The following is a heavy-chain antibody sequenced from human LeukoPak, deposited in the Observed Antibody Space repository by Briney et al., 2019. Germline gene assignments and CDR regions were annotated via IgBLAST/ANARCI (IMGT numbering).Heavy chain of an antibody. J-gene: IGHJ4*02. D-gene: IGHD3-9*01. CDR2: ISYDGSNK. V-gene: IGHV3-30*04. CDR1: GFTFSSYA. Sequence: GGSLRLSCAASGFTFSSYAMHWVRQAPGKGLEWVAVISYDGSNKYYADSVKGRFTISRDNSKSTLYLQMNSLRAEDTAVYYCAKTYYDILTGQGFFDYWGQGTLVTVSS. CDR3: AKTYYDILTGQGFFDY.